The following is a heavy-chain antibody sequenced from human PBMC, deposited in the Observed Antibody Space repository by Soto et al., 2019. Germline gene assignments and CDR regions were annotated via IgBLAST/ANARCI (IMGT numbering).Heavy chain of an antibody. D-gene: IGHD6-6*01. CDR1: GGTFTSYA. CDR2: IIPIFGTT. V-gene: IGHV1-69*01. Sequence: QVQVVQSGAELKKPGSSVKVSCKASGGTFTSYAITWGLQAPGQGLEWMGGIIPIFGTTNYAQKVQGRVTITADESTSTAYMELSSLTSEATDMAYCARTLAARPTGAFDIWGQGTMVTVS. CDR3: ARTLAARPTGAFDI. J-gene: IGHJ3*02.